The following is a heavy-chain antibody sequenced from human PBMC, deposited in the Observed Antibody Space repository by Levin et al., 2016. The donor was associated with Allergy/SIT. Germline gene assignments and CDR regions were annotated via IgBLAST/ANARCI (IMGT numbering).Heavy chain of an antibody. J-gene: IGHJ6*02. CDR2: ISSSSSYI. V-gene: IGHV3-21*01. Sequence: GESLKISCAASGFTFSSYSMNWVRQAPGKGLEWVSSISSSSSYIYYADSVKGRFTISRDNAKNSLYLQMNSLRAEDTAVYYCARDIPYYYGMDVWGQGTTVTVSS. D-gene: IGHD2-21*01. CDR3: ARDIPYYYGMDV. CDR1: GFTFSSYS.